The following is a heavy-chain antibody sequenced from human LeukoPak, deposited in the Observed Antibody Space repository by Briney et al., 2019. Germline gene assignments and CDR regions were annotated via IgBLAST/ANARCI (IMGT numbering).Heavy chain of an antibody. CDR2: IYYSGST. CDR3: ARGDFDAFDI. V-gene: IGHV4-39*01. D-gene: IGHD3-3*01. J-gene: IGHJ3*02. CDR1: GGSISRSSYY. Sequence: SETLSLTCTVSGGSISRSSYYWGWIRQPPGKGLEWIGSIYYSGSTYYNPSLKSRVTISVDTSKNQLSLKLSSVTAADTAVYYCARGDFDAFDIWGQGTMVTVSS.